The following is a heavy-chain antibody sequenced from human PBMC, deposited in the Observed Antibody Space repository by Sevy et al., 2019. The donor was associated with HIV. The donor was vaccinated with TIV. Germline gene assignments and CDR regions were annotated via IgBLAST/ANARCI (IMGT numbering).Heavy chain of an antibody. D-gene: IGHD3-22*01. CDR3: ATTKDYYDSSGYPFDY. V-gene: IGHV1-24*01. J-gene: IGHJ4*02. Sequence: ASVKVSCKVSGYTLAKFSIHWVRQAPGKGLEWMTSFDPEDGDPEDGKTIYATKFLGRVTMTEDTSTDTAYMELSSLRSDDTAEYYCATTKDYYDSSGYPFDYWGQGTLVTVSS. CDR2: FDPEDGDPEDGKT. CDR1: GYTLAKFS.